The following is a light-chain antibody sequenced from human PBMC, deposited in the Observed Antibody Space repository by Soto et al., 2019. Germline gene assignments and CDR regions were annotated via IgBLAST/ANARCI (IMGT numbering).Light chain of an antibody. Sequence: PGERATLSCRASQRVGSNYLAWYQQKPGQAPRLLIYGASTRATGIPARFSGSGSGTEFTLTISSLQSEDFAVYYCQQSGSSPITFGQGTRLEIK. V-gene: IGKV3-20*01. CDR1: QRVGSNY. J-gene: IGKJ5*01. CDR2: GAS. CDR3: QQSGSSPIT.